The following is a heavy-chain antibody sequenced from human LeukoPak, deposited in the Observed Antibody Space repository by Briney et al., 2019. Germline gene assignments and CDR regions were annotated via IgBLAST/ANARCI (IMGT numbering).Heavy chain of an antibody. CDR3: ASYYGSGRRIYFDY. J-gene: IGHJ4*02. CDR1: GGTFSSYA. Sequence: ASVKVSCKASGGTFSSYAISWVRQAPGQGLEWMGGIIPILGTANYAQKFQGRVTITTDESTSTAYMELSSLRSEDTAVYYCASYYGSGRRIYFDYWGQGTLVTVSS. CDR2: IIPILGTA. D-gene: IGHD3-10*01. V-gene: IGHV1-69*05.